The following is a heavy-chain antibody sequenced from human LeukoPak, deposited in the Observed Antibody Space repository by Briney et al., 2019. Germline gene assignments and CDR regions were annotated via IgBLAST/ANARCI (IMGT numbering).Heavy chain of an antibody. D-gene: IGHD4-17*01. Sequence: GGSLRLSCAASGFTFSSYSMNWVRQAPGKGLEWVSAISADASSTYYADSVEGRFTISRYNSKNALFLQMNSLRAEDTAVYYCARGAYGDYDYWGQGTLVTVSS. V-gene: IGHV3-23*01. J-gene: IGHJ4*02. CDR1: GFTFSSYS. CDR2: ISADASST. CDR3: ARGAYGDYDY.